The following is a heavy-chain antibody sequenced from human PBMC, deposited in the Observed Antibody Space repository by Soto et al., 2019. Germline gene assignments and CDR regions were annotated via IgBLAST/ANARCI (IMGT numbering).Heavy chain of an antibody. V-gene: IGHV3-20*04. J-gene: IGHJ4*02. D-gene: IGHD1-26*01. Sequence: WGSLRLSCAASGFTFDDYGMSWARQAPGKGLEWVSGVNWNGGSTGYADSMKGRSTISRDNAKNSLYLQMNSLRAEDTAFYYCVRGASLNFDYWGQGTLVTVSS. CDR2: VNWNGGST. CDR1: GFTFDDYG. CDR3: VRGASLNFDY.